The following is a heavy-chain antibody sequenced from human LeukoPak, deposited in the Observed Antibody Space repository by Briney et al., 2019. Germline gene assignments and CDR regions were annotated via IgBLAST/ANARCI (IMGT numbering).Heavy chain of an antibody. Sequence: PGGSLRLSCAASGFTFRNAWMSWVRQAPGKGLEWLGHIKRESDGGTTDYAAPVKGRFTISRNDSTNTLYLQMNSLKIEDTAVXXXTTDQQYFDWLASYYYCYYMDVWGKGTTVTVSS. V-gene: IGHV3-15*01. CDR3: TTDQQYFDWLASYYYCYYMDV. CDR2: IKRESDGGTT. J-gene: IGHJ6*03. CDR1: GFTFRNAW. D-gene: IGHD3-9*01.